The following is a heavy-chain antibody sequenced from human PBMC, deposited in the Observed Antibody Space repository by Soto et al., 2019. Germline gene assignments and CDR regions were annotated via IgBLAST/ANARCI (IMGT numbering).Heavy chain of an antibody. D-gene: IGHD3-22*01. J-gene: IGHJ4*02. CDR2: ISYEGSTK. CDR3: AKGAGKKYDDSNGPADY. V-gene: IGHV3-30*18. CDR1: GFTFTTYG. Sequence: PGGSLRLSCAASGFTFTTYGMFWVRQAPGKGLDWVAVISYEGSTKYYADSVKGRFTISRDNSKNTVYLQMNSMRAEDTAMYYCAKGAGKKYDDSNGPADYWGQGTRGTVSA.